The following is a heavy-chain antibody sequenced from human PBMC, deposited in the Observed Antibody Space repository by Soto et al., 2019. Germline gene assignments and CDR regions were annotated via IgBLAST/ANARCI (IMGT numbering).Heavy chain of an antibody. V-gene: IGHV4-59*01. CDR3: VRQTGYYETNVHYSYYGLDI. Sequence: SETLSLTCTVSGGSLNPYYWNWVRQSPGKGLEWIGYIYYSGTTTYNPSLKSRVTISVETSKNQFSLKLSSVTAADTAVYYCVRQTGYYETNVHYSYYGLDIWGQGTTVT. CDR1: GGSLNPYY. CDR2: IYYSGTT. D-gene: IGHD3-22*01. J-gene: IGHJ6*02.